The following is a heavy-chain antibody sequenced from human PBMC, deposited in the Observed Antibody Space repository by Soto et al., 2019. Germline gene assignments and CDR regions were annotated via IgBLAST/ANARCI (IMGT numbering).Heavy chain of an antibody. CDR2: ISAYNGNT. CDR3: ARDGATVVNSYYYYGMDV. V-gene: IGHV1-18*01. Sequence: QVQLVQSGAEVKKPGASVKVSCKASGYTFTSYGISWVRQAPGQGLEWMGWISAYNGNTNYAQKLQGRVTMTTDTSTSTAYMELMSLRSDDTAVYYCARDGATVVNSYYYYGMDVWGQGTTVTVSS. CDR1: GYTFTSYG. J-gene: IGHJ6*02. D-gene: IGHD4-17*01.